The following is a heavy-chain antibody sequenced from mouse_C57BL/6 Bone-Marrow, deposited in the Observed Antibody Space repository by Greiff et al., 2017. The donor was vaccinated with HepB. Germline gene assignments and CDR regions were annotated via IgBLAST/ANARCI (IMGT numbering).Heavy chain of an antibody. Sequence: QVQLQQPGAELVKPGASVKLSCKASGYTFTSYWMHWVKQRPGRGLEWIGMIHPNSGSTNYNEKFKSKATLTVDKSSSTAYMQLSSLTSEDSAVYYCARHYSNYVYFDVWGTGTTVTVSS. CDR3: ARHYSNYVYFDV. CDR1: GYTFTSYW. CDR2: IHPNSGST. D-gene: IGHD2-5*01. V-gene: IGHV1-64*01. J-gene: IGHJ1*03.